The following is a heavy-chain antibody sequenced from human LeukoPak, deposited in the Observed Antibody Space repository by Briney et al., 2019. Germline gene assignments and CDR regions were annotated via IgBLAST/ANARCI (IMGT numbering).Heavy chain of an antibody. CDR1: GFTFSSYS. CDR3: ARVLHKRNYDSTTYYGY. Sequence: GGSLRLSCAASGFTFSSYSMNWVRQAPGKGLEWVSYISSSSSTIYYADSVKGRFIISRDNAKNSLYLQMNSLRAEDTAVYYCARVLHKRNYDSTTYYGYWGQGTLVTVSS. V-gene: IGHV3-48*01. J-gene: IGHJ4*02. CDR2: ISSSSSTI. D-gene: IGHD3-22*01.